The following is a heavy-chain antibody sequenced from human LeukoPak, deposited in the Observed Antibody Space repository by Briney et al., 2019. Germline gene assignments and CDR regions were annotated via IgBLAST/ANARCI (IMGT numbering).Heavy chain of an antibody. V-gene: IGHV1-3*01. D-gene: IGHD2-15*01. Sequence: ASVKVSCKASGYTFTSYAMHWVHQAPGQRLEWMGWINAGNGNTKYSQKFQGRVTITRDTSASTAYMELSSLRSEDTAVYYCARAGRWQLAYFDYWGQGTLVTVSS. CDR1: GYTFTSYA. CDR3: ARAGRWQLAYFDY. CDR2: INAGNGNT. J-gene: IGHJ4*02.